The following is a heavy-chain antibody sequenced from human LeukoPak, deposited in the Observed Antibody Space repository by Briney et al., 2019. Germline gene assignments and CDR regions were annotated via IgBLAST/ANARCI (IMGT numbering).Heavy chain of an antibody. CDR1: GFTFSSYA. D-gene: IGHD3-3*01. CDR3: AKDSPYYDFWSGYYGSSDY. Sequence: GGSLRLSCAASGFTFSSYAMSWVRQAPGKGLEWVSAISGSGGSTYYADSVKGRFTISRDNSKNTLYLQMNSLRAEDTAVYYCAKDSPYYDFWSGYYGSSDYWGQGTLVTVSS. CDR2: ISGSGGST. J-gene: IGHJ4*02. V-gene: IGHV3-23*01.